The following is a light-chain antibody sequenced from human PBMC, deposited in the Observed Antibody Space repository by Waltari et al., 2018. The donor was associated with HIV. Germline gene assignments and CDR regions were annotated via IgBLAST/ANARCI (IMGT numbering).Light chain of an antibody. CDR1: SSVVGGYNY. Sequence: QSALTQPASVSGSPGQSITISFTGTSSVVGGYNYVSWYQQHPGKAPKLMIYDVSNRPSGVSNRFSGSKSGNTASLTISGLQAEDEADYYCSSYTSSSTLYVVFGGGTKLTVL. CDR3: SSYTSSSTLYVV. CDR2: DVS. V-gene: IGLV2-14*03. J-gene: IGLJ2*01.